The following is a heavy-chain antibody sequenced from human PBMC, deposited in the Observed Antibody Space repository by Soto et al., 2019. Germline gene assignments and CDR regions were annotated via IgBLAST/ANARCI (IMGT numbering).Heavy chain of an antibody. CDR2: IIPIFGTA. D-gene: IGHD3-3*01. CDR3: ARVPRDDFWSGYYNPYFDY. V-gene: IGHV1-69*13. J-gene: IGHJ4*02. Sequence: SVKVSCKASGGTFSSYAISWVRQAPGQGLEWMGGIIPIFGTANYAQKFQGRVTITADESTSTAYMELSSLRSEDTAVYYCARVPRDDFWSGYYNPYFDYWGQGLLVTVSS. CDR1: GGTFSSYA.